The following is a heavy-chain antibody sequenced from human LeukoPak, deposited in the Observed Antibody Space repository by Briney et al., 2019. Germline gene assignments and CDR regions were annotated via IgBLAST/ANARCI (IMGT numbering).Heavy chain of an antibody. CDR3: ARAFLEWLPAADYYYYYYIDV. CDR2: MSAYNGNT. V-gene: IGHV1-18*01. CDR1: GYTFTSYG. J-gene: IGHJ6*03. D-gene: IGHD3-3*01. Sequence: ASVKVSCKASGYTFTSYGISWVRRAPGQGLEWMGWMSAYNGNTNYAQKLQGRVTMTTDTSTSTAYMELRSLRSDDTAVYYCARAFLEWLPAADYYYYYYIDVWGKGTTVTVSS.